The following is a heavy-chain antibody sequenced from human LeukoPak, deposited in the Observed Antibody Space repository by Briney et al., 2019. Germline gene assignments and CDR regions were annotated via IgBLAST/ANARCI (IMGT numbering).Heavy chain of an antibody. D-gene: IGHD5-12*01. CDR1: GLSFRSYW. CDR2: INQGGSVQ. V-gene: IGHV3-7*01. CDR3: ARVEYSGWNLEY. Sequence: GGSLRLSSAASGLSFRSYWVSWVRQAPGKGLEWVANINQGGSVQYYMDSVKGRFTISRDDAKNSLYVQMNSLRDEDTAVYYCARVEYSGWNLEYWGQGTLVTVSS. J-gene: IGHJ4*02.